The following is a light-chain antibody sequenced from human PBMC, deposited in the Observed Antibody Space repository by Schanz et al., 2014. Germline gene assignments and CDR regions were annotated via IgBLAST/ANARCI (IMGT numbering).Light chain of an antibody. Sequence: EMVMTQSPATLSVSPGESATISCKASQVTTNNLAWYQHRPGQAPRLLIFGAFTRPSGIPARFSGGASGTEFTLTISSLEPEDFAIYYCQQRDSWPSRRVTFGGGTKVEIK. J-gene: IGKJ4*01. CDR2: GAF. V-gene: IGKV3-15*01. CDR3: QQRDSWPSRRVT. CDR1: QVTTNN.